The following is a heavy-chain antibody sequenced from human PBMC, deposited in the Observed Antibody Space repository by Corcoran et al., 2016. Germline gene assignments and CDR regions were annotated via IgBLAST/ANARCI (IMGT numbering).Heavy chain of an antibody. D-gene: IGHD2-21*02. V-gene: IGHV4-39*07. J-gene: IGHJ4*02. CDR1: GGSISSSSYY. CDR2: IYYSGST. CDR3: ARIPTKYCGGDCFPC. Sequence: QLQLQESGPGLVKPSETLSLTCTVSGGSISSSSYYWGWIRQPPGKGLEWIGSIYYSGSTYYNPSLKSRVTISVDTSKNQFSLKLSSVTAADTAVDYCARIPTKYCGGDCFPCWGQGTLVTVSS.